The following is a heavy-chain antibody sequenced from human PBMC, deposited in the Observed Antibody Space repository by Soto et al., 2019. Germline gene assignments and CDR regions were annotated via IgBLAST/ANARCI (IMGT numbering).Heavy chain of an antibody. CDR3: AKDVGTTSPDAFDI. CDR2: VSGNGGET. CDR1: GFTFSTCS. Sequence: GGSLRLSCAASGFTFSTCSMAWVRQAPGKGLEWVSGVSGNGGETHYADSVKGRFTISRDNSKNTLYLQMNSLRAEDTAIYYCAKDVGTTSPDAFDIWGQGTMVTVSS. D-gene: IGHD1-26*01. J-gene: IGHJ3*02. V-gene: IGHV3-23*01.